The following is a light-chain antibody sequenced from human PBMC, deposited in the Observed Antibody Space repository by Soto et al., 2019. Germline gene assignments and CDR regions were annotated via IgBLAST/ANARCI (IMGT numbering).Light chain of an antibody. J-gene: IGLJ3*02. V-gene: IGLV2-14*01. CDR3: SSYTTISTLEV. Sequence: QAVVPQPASVSGSPGQSITISCTGTSSDVGGYNYVSWYQQHPGKAPKLMIYEVSNRPSGVSNRFSGSKSGNTASLTISGLQAEDEADYYCSSYTTISTLEVFGGGTKLTVL. CDR1: SSDVGGYNY. CDR2: EVS.